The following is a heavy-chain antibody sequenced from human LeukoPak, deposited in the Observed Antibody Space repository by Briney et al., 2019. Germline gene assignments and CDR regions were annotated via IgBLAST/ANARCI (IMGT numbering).Heavy chain of an antibody. V-gene: IGHV3-30*02. CDR3: AKDPNYYDSSGDLDY. Sequence: GRSLRLSCAASGFTFSSYGMHWVRQAPGKGLEWVAFIRYDGSNKYYADSVKGRFTISRDNSKNTLYLQMNSLRAEDTAVYYCAKDPNYYDSSGDLDYWGQGTLVTVSS. CDR1: GFTFSSYG. J-gene: IGHJ4*02. CDR2: IRYDGSNK. D-gene: IGHD3-22*01.